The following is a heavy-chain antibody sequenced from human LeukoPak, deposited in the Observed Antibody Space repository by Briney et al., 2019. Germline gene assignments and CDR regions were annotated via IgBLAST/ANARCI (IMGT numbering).Heavy chain of an antibody. J-gene: IGHJ4*02. CDR3: ARGESLVRGVIDY. V-gene: IGHV5-51*01. D-gene: IGHD3-10*01. CDR2: IYPGDSDT. Sequence: GESLKISFKGSGSRFTTYWIVWVRPMPGKGLEWMGIIYPGDSDTRYSPSFQGQVTISVDKSINTAYLQWSSLKASDTAMYYCARGESLVRGVIDYWGQGTLVTVSS. CDR1: GSRFTTYW.